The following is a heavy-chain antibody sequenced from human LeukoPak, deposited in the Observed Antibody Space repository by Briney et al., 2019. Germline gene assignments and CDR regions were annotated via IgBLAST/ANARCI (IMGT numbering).Heavy chain of an antibody. J-gene: IGHJ4*02. Sequence: SGPTLVKPTQTLTLTFSFSGLSLTTTRVGVGWIRQPPGKALEWLALIYWDDGKHYSPSLKSRLTITKDISKDQVDLTITNMDPVDTAIYYCAYVYNYGLIDYWGQGNLVTVSS. CDR1: GLSLTTTRVG. CDR3: AYVYNYGLIDY. D-gene: IGHD3-10*01. CDR2: IYWDDGK. V-gene: IGHV2-5*02.